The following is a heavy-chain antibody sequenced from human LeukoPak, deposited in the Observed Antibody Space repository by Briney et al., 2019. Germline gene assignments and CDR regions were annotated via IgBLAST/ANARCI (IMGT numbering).Heavy chain of an antibody. Sequence: GGSLRLSCAASGFTFDDYTMHWVRQAPGKGLEWVSLISWDGGSTYYADSVKGRFTISRDNSKNSLYLQMNSLRTEDTALYYCAKHKTVGATTSGWFDPCGQGTLVTVSS. J-gene: IGHJ5*02. CDR3: AKHKTVGATTSGWFDP. CDR1: GFTFDDYT. CDR2: ISWDGGST. V-gene: IGHV3-43*01. D-gene: IGHD1-26*01.